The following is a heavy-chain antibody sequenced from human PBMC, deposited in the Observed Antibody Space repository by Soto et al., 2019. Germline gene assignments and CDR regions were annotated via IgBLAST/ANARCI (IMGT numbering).Heavy chain of an antibody. Sequence: EVQLVESGGGLVQAEGSLTLSCAASGFTVSSNYMNWVRQAPGKGLEWVSVIFNGGSTYYADSVKGRFTISRDNSKNKMYLQMYSLRAEDTAVYYCARGYEGLGHWGQGTLVTVSS. CDR2: IFNGGST. CDR3: ARGYEGLGH. D-gene: IGHD6-19*01. V-gene: IGHV3-66*01. J-gene: IGHJ4*02. CDR1: GFTVSSNY.